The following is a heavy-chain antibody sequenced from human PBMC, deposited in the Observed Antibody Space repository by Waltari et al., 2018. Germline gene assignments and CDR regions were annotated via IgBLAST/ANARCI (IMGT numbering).Heavy chain of an antibody. J-gene: IGHJ6*04. CDR3: ARETDTASPDV. Sequence: QVQLQESGPGLVKPSQTLSLTCTVSGGSISSGGYYWSWLRQHPGQGLEGIGYIYYSGITYYNPSPEGRVTISVDTSKNQFSLKLSSVTAADTAVYYCARETDTASPDVWGKGTTVTVSS. D-gene: IGHD5-18*01. CDR1: GGSISSGGYY. CDR2: IYYSGIT. V-gene: IGHV4-31*03.